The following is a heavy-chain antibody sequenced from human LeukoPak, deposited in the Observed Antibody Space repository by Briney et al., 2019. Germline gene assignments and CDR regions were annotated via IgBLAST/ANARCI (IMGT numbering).Heavy chain of an antibody. CDR1: GFTFDDYA. CDR3: AKVRGIAAAGSLDY. CDR2: ISWNSGSI. D-gene: IGHD6-13*01. J-gene: IGHJ4*02. Sequence: GGSLRLSCAASGFTFDDYAMHWVRQAPGKGLEWVSGISWNSGSIGYADSVKGRFTISRDNAKNSLYLQMNSLRAEDTALYYCAKVRGIAAAGSLDYWGQGTLVTVSS. V-gene: IGHV3-9*01.